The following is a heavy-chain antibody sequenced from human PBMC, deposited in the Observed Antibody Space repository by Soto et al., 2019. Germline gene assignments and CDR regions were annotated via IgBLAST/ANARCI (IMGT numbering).Heavy chain of an antibody. V-gene: IGHV3-23*01. J-gene: IGHJ6*02. CDR1: GFTFSSYA. Sequence: GGSLRLSCAASGFTFSSYAMSWVRQAPGKGLEWVSARSGSGGSTYYADSVKGRFTISRDNSKNTLYLHMNSLTAEDTAVYYCARTVDYGDHYYYYYGMDVWGQGTTVTVSS. D-gene: IGHD4-17*01. CDR2: RSGSGGST. CDR3: ARTVDYGDHYYYYYGMDV.